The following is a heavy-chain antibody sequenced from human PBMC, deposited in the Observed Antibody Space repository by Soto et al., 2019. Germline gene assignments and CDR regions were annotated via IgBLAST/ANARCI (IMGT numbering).Heavy chain of an antibody. CDR2: IYYSGST. V-gene: IGHV4-59*01. Sequence: PSETLSLTCTVSGGSISSYYWSWIRQPPGKGLEWIGYIYYSGSTNYNPSLKSRVTISVDTSKNQFSLKLSSVTAADTAVYYCARHGQYCSGGSCYSGLYNWFDPWGQGTLVTVSS. J-gene: IGHJ5*02. D-gene: IGHD2-15*01. CDR1: GGSISSYY. CDR3: ARHGQYCSGGSCYSGLYNWFDP.